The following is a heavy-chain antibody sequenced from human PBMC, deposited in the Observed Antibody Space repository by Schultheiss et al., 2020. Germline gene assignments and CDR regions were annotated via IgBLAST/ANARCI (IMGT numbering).Heavy chain of an antibody. V-gene: IGHV3-49*04. CDR2: IRSKAYGGTR. CDR1: GFTFSSYA. D-gene: IGHD3-22*01. J-gene: IGHJ4*02. Sequence: GESLKISCAASGFTFSSYAMSWVRQAPGKGLEWVGFIRSKAYGGTREYAASVKGRFTISRDDSKSIAHLQMNSLKIEDTAVYYCAAVGDSSGSFDYWGQGTLVTVSS. CDR3: AAVGDSSGSFDY.